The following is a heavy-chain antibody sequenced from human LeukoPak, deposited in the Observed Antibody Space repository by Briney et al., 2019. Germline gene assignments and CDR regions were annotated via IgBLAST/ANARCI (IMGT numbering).Heavy chain of an antibody. Sequence: GGSLRLSCAASGFTFSSYAMSWVRQAPGKGPEWVSAISGSGGSTYYADSVKGRFTISRDNSKNTLYLQMNSLRAEDTAVYYCAKGPLLRFLEWLSPGDYWGQGTLVTVSS. CDR1: GFTFSSYA. CDR3: AKGPLLRFLEWLSPGDY. D-gene: IGHD3-3*01. CDR2: ISGSGGST. J-gene: IGHJ4*02. V-gene: IGHV3-23*01.